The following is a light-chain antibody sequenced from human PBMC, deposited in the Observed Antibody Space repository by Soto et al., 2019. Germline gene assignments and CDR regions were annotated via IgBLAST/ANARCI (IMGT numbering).Light chain of an antibody. V-gene: IGKV1-8*01. CDR1: QGISSY. J-gene: IGKJ1*01. Sequence: AIRMTQSPSSFSASTGDRVTITCRASQGISSYLAWYQQKLGKAPKLLIYAASTLQSGVPSRFSGSGSGTDFTLTISCLQSEDFATYYCQQYYSYPSFGQGTKVEIK. CDR3: QQYYSYPS. CDR2: AAS.